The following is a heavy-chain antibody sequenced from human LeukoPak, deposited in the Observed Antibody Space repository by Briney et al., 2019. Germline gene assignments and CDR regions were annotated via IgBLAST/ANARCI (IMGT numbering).Heavy chain of an antibody. Sequence: GAYLKISCKGSGYGFTSYWIGWVRQMPGKGLEWMGVIYPADSDTKYSPSFQGQVTISADKSISTAYLHWRSLKASDTAIYYCARLTDNDSPFDYWGRGTLVSVSS. CDR1: GYGFTSYW. J-gene: IGHJ4*02. D-gene: IGHD2-21*02. V-gene: IGHV5-51*01. CDR2: IYPADSDT. CDR3: ARLTDNDSPFDY.